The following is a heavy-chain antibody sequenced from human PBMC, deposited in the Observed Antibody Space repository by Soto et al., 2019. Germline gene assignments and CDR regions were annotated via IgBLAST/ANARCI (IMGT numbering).Heavy chain of an antibody. CDR1: GYTFSSYA. J-gene: IGHJ4*02. CDR2: INAGNGDT. V-gene: IGHV1-3*01. CDR3: ARSKPTHKQWLVHRPHYSFDY. D-gene: IGHD6-19*01. Sequence: ASVTVSCTASGYTFSSYAMHWVRQAPGQRLEWTGWINAGNGDTKYSQKFQGRVTLTRDTSASIVYMELSSLRSEDTAVYYCARSKPTHKQWLVHRPHYSFDYWGQGTVVTVSS.